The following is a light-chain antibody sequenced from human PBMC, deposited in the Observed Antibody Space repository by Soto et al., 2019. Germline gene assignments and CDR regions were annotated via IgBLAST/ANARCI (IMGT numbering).Light chain of an antibody. Sequence: QLVLTQPASVSGSPGQSITISCTGTSSDVGAYNYVSWYQQHPGKAPKLMIYEVSNRPSGVSNRFSGSKSGNTASLTISGLQAEDEGDYYCSSYTSGSTGVFGGGTKVTVL. CDR2: EVS. CDR3: SSYTSGSTGV. V-gene: IGLV2-14*01. J-gene: IGLJ3*02. CDR1: SSDVGAYNY.